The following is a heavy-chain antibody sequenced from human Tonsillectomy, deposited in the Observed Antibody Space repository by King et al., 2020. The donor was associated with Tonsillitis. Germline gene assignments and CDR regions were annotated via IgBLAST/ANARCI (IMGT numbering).Heavy chain of an antibody. CDR2: IYYSVTT. Sequence: VQLQESGPGLVKPSETLSLTCTVSGSISGSYWSWIRQPPGKGLEWIGYIYYSVTTNYNPSLRSRATISVDTSKNQFALKLSSVTAADAAVYYCAGLDYFGSGSYWYFDFWGRGTLVTVSS. CDR1: GSISGSY. CDR3: AGLDYFGSGSYWYFDF. D-gene: IGHD3-10*01. J-gene: IGHJ2*01. V-gene: IGHV4-59*08.